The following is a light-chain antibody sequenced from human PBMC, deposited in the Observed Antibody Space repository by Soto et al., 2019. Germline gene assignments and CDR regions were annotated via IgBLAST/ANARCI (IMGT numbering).Light chain of an antibody. J-gene: IGKJ4*01. Sequence: EIVLTQSPGTLSLSPGERATLSCRASQTIGRGYVAWYQQRRGQAPGLLIFGASRRATGIPDRFAGSGSGTYFTLTINRLEPEDFAIYYCQQYGTSPLTFGGGTKVEI. CDR3: QQYGTSPLT. CDR2: GAS. V-gene: IGKV3-20*01. CDR1: QTIGRGY.